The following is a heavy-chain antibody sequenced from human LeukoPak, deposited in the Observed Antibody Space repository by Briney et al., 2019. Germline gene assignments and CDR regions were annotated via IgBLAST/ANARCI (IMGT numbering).Heavy chain of an antibody. CDR1: GFTFSSYA. Sequence: PGGSLRLSCAASGFTFSSYAMNWVRQAPGRGLEWVSSISSSSSYIYYADSVKGRFTISRDDAKNSLYLQMNSLRAEDTAVYYCARERYTVTLNWGQGTLVTVSS. D-gene: IGHD4-17*01. CDR3: ARERYTVTLN. CDR2: ISSSSSYI. V-gene: IGHV3-21*01. J-gene: IGHJ4*02.